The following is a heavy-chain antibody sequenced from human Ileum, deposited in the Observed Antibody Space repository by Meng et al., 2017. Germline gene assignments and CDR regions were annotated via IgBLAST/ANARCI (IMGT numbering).Heavy chain of an antibody. CDR1: GYTFRNYP. J-gene: IGHJ4*02. CDR3: ARENDNWNYFDY. D-gene: IGHD1-1*01. Sequence: QVQLVQSGAEVKKVGASVKVSCTASGYTFRNYPLHWVRQAPGQRPEWMGWINAGNGNIKISQKFQGRITITSDTSATAYMELSSLRSEDTAVYFCARENDNWNYFDYWGQGSLVTGYS. CDR2: INAGNGNI. V-gene: IGHV1-3*01.